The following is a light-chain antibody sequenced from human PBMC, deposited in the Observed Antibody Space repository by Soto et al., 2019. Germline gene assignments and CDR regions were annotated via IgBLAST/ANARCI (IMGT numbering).Light chain of an antibody. V-gene: IGLV2-23*01. J-gene: IGLJ3*02. CDR3: FSYAGSSTHGV. CDR2: EGS. Sequence: QSVLTQPASVSGSPGQSITISCTGTSSAVANYNLVSWYQQHPGKAPKLIIYEGSQRPSGVSNRFSGAKSDNTASLAISGLQAEDEADYYCFSYAGSSTHGVFGGGTKLTVL. CDR1: SSAVANYNL.